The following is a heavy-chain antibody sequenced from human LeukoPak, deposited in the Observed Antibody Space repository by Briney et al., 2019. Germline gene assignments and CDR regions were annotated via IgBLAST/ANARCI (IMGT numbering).Heavy chain of an antibody. CDR3: PRDKCSGGSCYDY. D-gene: IGHD2-15*01. V-gene: IGHV3-30*03. CDR2: ISYDGSNK. J-gene: IGHJ4*02. Sequence: GRCLRLSCASSGFTLSIYSMHWVRAAPGRGRECVAVISYDGSNKYHADSVKERYTNSRDNSKNTLYLQMTSLRAEDKAVFYGPRDKCSGGSCYDYWGQGTLVTVSP. CDR1: GFTLSIYS.